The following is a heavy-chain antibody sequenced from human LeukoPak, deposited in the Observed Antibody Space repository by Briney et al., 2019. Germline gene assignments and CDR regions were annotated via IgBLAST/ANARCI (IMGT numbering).Heavy chain of an antibody. Sequence: PGWSLRLSCAASRFTFSSYGMHWVRQAPGKGLDWVAFIHHDGSNKYYADSVRGRFTISRDNSKNTLYLQMNSLRAEDTAVYFCAKGDKTLTWGRTYNRFDPWGQGTLVTVSS. CDR2: IHHDGSNK. J-gene: IGHJ5*02. V-gene: IGHV3-30*02. CDR1: RFTFSSYG. D-gene: IGHD5-24*01. CDR3: AKGDKTLTWGRTYNRFDP.